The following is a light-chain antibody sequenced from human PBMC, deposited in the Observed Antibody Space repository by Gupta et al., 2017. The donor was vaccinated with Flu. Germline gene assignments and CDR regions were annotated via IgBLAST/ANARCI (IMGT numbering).Light chain of an antibody. V-gene: IGKV2-28*01. CDR2: LGS. J-gene: IGKJ2*01. CDR1: QSLLHSNGYKY. Sequence: DIVMIQSPLSLPVTPGEPASISCRSSQSLLHSNGYKYLDWYLQKPGQSPQLLIYLGSNRASGVPDRFSGSGSGTDFTLKISRVEAADVGVYFCMQTLQTPYTFGQGTKLEIK. CDR3: MQTLQTPYT.